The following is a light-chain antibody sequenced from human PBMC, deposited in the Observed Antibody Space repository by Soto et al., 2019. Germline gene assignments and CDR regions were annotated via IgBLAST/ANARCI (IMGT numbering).Light chain of an antibody. Sequence: DIQMTQSPPTLSASVGDRVTITCRASQSIRHYLAWYQQMPGEAPQLLIYGASTLQSGVPSRFSGSGSGTEFTLTISSLQPDDFGTYFCQHHNSYSQTFGQGTKVDIK. CDR3: QHHNSYSQT. J-gene: IGKJ1*01. CDR2: GAS. CDR1: QSIRHY. V-gene: IGKV1-5*01.